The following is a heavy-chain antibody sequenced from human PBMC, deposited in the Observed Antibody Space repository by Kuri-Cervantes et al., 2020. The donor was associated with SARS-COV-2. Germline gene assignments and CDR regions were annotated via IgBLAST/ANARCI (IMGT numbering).Heavy chain of an antibody. CDR2: ICGSSSYT. Sequence: GESLKISCAASGFTFRDYYMSLIRQAPGKGLEWVSYICGSSSYTNYADSVKGRFTISRDNSKKTRYLQMNNLRAEDTAIYFCAKDPTATTEYYYAMDVWGQGTTVTVSS. CDR3: AKDPTATTEYYYAMDV. D-gene: IGHD1-7*01. J-gene: IGHJ6*02. V-gene: IGHV3-11*05. CDR1: GFTFRDYY.